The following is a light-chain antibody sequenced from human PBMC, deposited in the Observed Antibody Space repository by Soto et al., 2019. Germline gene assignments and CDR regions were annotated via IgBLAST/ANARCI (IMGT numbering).Light chain of an antibody. V-gene: IGKV1-5*03. Sequence: DIQMTQSPSSLSASVGDRVTITCRASQNINSYLYWYQQKAGKAPKLLISKASNLDSGVPSRFSGSGSGTEFNLTISSLQPEDFATYYCQQYNSFIWTFGQGTKVDI. J-gene: IGKJ1*01. CDR2: KAS. CDR1: QNINSY. CDR3: QQYNSFIWT.